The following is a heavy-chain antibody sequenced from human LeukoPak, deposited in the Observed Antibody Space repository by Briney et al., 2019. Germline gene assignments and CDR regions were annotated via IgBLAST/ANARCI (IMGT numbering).Heavy chain of an antibody. V-gene: IGHV3-23*01. CDR3: AKDRGTCGGDCTKVIGI. Sequence: GGSLRLSCAASGFTFSSYAMSWVRQAPGKGLEWVSAISGSGGSTYYADSVKGRFTISRDNSKNTLYLQMNSLRAEDTAVYYCAKDRGTCGGDCTKVIGIWGQGTMVTVSS. CDR2: ISGSGGST. J-gene: IGHJ3*02. D-gene: IGHD2-21*02. CDR1: GFTFSSYA.